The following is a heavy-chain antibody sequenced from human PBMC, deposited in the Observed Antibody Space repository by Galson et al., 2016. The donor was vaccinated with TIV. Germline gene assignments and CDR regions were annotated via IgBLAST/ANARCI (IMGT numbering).Heavy chain of an antibody. CDR2: ISSRSSAT. D-gene: IGHD1-26*01. Sequence: SLRLSCAASGFMLSTFCMNWVRQAPGKGLEWVSYISSRSSATYYVDTVKGRFTVARDNAKSSVYLQLNSLRAEDTGVYYCARESGRYRNDALDIWGQGTKVTVSS. V-gene: IGHV3-48*01. J-gene: IGHJ3*02. CDR1: GFMLSTFC. CDR3: ARESGRYRNDALDI.